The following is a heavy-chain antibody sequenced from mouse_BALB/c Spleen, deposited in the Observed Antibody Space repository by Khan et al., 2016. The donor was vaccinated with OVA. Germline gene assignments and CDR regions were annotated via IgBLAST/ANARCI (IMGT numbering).Heavy chain of an antibody. Sequence: QMQLEESGPGLVAPSQSLSITCTVSGFSLSRYNIHWVRQPPGKGLEWLGMIWGGGGTDYNSTLKSRLNISKDNSKSQVFLKMNSLQTDDTAMYYCARAYYSYYGYYAMDYWGQGTSVTVSS. V-gene: IGHV2-6-4*01. D-gene: IGHD2-12*01. J-gene: IGHJ4*01. CDR2: IWGGGGT. CDR1: GFSLSRYN. CDR3: ARAYYSYYGYYAMDY.